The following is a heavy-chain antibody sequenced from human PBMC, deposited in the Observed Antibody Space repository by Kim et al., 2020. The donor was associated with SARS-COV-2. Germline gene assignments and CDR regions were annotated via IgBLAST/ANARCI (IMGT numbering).Heavy chain of an antibody. CDR2: IIPIFGTA. CDR3: ATGQIQLWSLGNYGMDV. V-gene: IGHV1-69*13. D-gene: IGHD5-18*01. CDR1: GGTFSSYA. Sequence: SVKVSCKASGGTFSSYAISWVRQAPGQGLEWMGGIIPIFGTANYAQKFQGRVTITADESTSTAYMELSSLRSEDTAVYYCATGQIQLWSLGNYGMDVWGQGTTVTVSS. J-gene: IGHJ6*02.